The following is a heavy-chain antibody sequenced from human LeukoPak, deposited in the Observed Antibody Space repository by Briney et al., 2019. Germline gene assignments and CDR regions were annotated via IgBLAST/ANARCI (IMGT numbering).Heavy chain of an antibody. CDR1: GFTVSSNY. J-gene: IGHJ6*02. CDR3: ARESVDYYYYYYGMDV. Sequence: GGSLRLSYAASGFTVSSNYMSWVRQAPGKGLEWVSVIYSGGSTYYADCVKGRFTISRDNSKNTLYLQMNSLRAEDTAVYYCARESVDYYYYYYGMDVWGQGTTVTVSS. D-gene: IGHD2-15*01. CDR2: IYSGGST. V-gene: IGHV3-66*01.